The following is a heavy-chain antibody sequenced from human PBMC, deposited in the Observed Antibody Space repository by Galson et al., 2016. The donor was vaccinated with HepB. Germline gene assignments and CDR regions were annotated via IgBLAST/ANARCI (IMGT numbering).Heavy chain of an antibody. Sequence: SVKVSCKASGSTFTDYYMHWVRQAPGQGLEWMGWINPNSGGTKYAQKFQGRVTMTRDTSISTAYMDLSRLRSDDTAVYYCAITPPGWPRLIYWGQGTLVTVSS. D-gene: IGHD4-23*01. J-gene: IGHJ4*02. CDR2: INPNSGGT. CDR3: AITPPGWPRLIY. CDR1: GSTFTDYY. V-gene: IGHV1-2*02.